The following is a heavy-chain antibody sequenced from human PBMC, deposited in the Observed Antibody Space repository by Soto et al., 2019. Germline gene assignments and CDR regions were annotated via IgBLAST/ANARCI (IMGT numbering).Heavy chain of an antibody. D-gene: IGHD3-22*01. CDR1: GGSFSGYY. CDR3: ANTDLGSSGYYP. Sequence: PSETLSLTCAVYGGSFSGYYWSWIRQPPGKGLEWIGEINHSGSTNYNPSLKSRVTISVDTSKNQFSLKLSSVTAADTAVYYCANTDLGSSGYYPWGQGTLVTSP. J-gene: IGHJ5*02. CDR2: INHSGST. V-gene: IGHV4-34*01.